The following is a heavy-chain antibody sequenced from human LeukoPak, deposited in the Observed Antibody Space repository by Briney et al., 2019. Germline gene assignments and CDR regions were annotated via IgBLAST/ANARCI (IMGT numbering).Heavy chain of an antibody. J-gene: IGHJ4*02. D-gene: IGHD6-13*01. Sequence: GASVKVSCKASGYSFTGYYMHWVRQAPGQGLGWMGWINPNSGDTNYVQKFQGRVTMTMDTSIGTAYMDLSRLRSDDTAVYYCARDLGYSTRFLDHWGQGTLVTVSS. CDR3: ARDLGYSTRFLDH. CDR2: INPNSGDT. V-gene: IGHV1-2*02. CDR1: GYSFTGYY.